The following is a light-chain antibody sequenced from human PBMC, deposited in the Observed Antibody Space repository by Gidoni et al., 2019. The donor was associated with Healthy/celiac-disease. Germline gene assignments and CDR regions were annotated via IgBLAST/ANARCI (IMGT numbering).Light chain of an antibody. CDR3: QQRSNWPLLT. CDR1: QSVSSY. J-gene: IGKJ4*01. CDR2: DAS. V-gene: IGKV3-11*01. Sequence: ESVLTQSPATLSLSPGESATLSCRASQSVSSYLAWYQQKPGQAPRLLNYDASNRATGIPARFSGSGSGTDFTLTISSLEPEDFAVYYCQQRSNWPLLTFGGGTKVEIK.